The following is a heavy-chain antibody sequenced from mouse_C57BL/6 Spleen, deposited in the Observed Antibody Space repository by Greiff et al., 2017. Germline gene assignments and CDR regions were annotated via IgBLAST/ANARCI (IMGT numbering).Heavy chain of an antibody. D-gene: IGHD2-14*01. V-gene: IGHV1-5*01. J-gene: IGHJ2*01. CDR1: GYTFTSYW. CDR2: IYPGNSDT. Sequence: VQLQQSGTVLARPGASVKMSCKTSGYTFTSYWMHWVKQRPGQGLEWIGAIYPGNSDTSYNQKFKGKAKLTAVTSASTAYMELSSLTNEDSAVYYCTRCPYGYEDYFDYWGQGTTLTVSS. CDR3: TRCPYGYEDYFDY.